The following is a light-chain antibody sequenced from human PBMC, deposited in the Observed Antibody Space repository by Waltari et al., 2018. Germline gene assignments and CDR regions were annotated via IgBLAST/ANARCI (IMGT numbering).Light chain of an antibody. V-gene: IGKV4-1*01. CDR1: QSVLYSPNNKNY. CDR3: QQYDSTPQT. CDR2: WAS. J-gene: IGKJ2*01. Sequence: DIVMTQSPDSLAVSLGERATINCKSSQSVLYSPNNKNYLAWYQQKPGQPPKLLIYWASTRESGVPDRFSGSGSGTDFTLTISSLQAEDVAVYYCQQYDSTPQTFGQGTKLEIK.